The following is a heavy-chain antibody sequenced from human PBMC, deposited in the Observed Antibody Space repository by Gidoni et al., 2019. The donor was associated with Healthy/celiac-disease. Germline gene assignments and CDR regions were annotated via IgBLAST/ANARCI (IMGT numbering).Heavy chain of an antibody. CDR3: ARAPSGYYDSSGYYYGFDY. D-gene: IGHD3-22*01. J-gene: IGHJ4*02. CDR2: IYYSGST. Sequence: QVQLQESGPGLVKPSETLSLTCTVSGGSISSYYWSWIRQPPGKGLEWIGYIYYSGSTNYNPSLKSRVTISVDTSKNQFSLKLSSVTAADTAVYYCARAPSGYYDSSGYYYGFDYWGQGTLVTVSS. V-gene: IGHV4-59*01. CDR1: GGSISSYY.